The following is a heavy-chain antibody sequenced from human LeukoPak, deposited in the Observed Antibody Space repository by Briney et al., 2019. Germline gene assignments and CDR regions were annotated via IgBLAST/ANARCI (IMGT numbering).Heavy chain of an antibody. J-gene: IGHJ4*02. V-gene: IGHV3-23*01. CDR2: IGADSDGI. Sequence: PGGSLRLSCAASGFTFNNYAMIWVRQAPGRGLVWVSVIGADSDGIQYADSVKGRFTVSIDNSKNTLYLQMNSLRDDDTAVYYCAKYRTTTAPPRNFDCWGLGTLVTVSS. CDR3: AKYRTTTAPPRNFDC. CDR1: GFTFNNYA. D-gene: IGHD1-14*01.